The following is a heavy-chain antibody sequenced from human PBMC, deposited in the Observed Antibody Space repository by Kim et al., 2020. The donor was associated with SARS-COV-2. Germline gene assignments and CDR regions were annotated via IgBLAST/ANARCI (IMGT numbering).Heavy chain of an antibody. CDR3: AREVRDIVVVPAAKGLAYGMDV. Sequence: SETLSLTCAVYGGSFSGYYWSWIRQPPGKGLEWIGEINHSGSTNYNPSLKSRVTISVDTSKNQFSLKLISVTAADTAVYYCAREVRDIVVVPAAKGLAYGMDVWGQGTTVTVSS. CDR1: GGSFSGYY. J-gene: IGHJ6*02. CDR2: INHSGST. V-gene: IGHV4-34*01. D-gene: IGHD2-2*01.